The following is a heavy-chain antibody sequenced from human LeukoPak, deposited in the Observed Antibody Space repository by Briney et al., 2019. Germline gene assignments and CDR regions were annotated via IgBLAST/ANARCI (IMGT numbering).Heavy chain of an antibody. D-gene: IGHD6-13*01. CDR1: GYSFTSYW. CDR2: IDPRDSYT. CDR3: ARHGVAAAGTPLDYYYGMDV. V-gene: IGHV5-10-1*04. J-gene: IGHJ6*02. Sequence: GESLKISCKGSGYSFTSYWISWVRQMPGKGLEWMGWIDPRDSYTNYSPSFQGQVTISADKSISTAYLQWSSLKASDTAMYYCARHGVAAAGTPLDYYYGMDVWGQGTTVTVSS.